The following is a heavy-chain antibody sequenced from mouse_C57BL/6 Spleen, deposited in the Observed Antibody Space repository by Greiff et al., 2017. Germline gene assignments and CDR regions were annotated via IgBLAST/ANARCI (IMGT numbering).Heavy chain of an antibody. V-gene: IGHV1-5*01. CDR2: IYPGNSDT. D-gene: IGHD2-10*02. CDR3: TRPYGNYAIYYAMDY. CDR1: GYTFTSYW. J-gene: IGHJ4*01. Sequence: EVKLVESGTVLARPGASVKMSCKTSGYTFTSYWMHWVKQRPGQGLEWIGAIYPGNSDTSYNQKFKGKAKLTAVTSASTAYMELSSLTNEDSAVYYCTRPYGNYAIYYAMDYWGQGTSVTVSS.